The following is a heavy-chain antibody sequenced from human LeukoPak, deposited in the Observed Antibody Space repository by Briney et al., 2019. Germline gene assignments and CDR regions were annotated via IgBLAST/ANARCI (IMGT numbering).Heavy chain of an antibody. CDR2: FYPGDSDT. CDR1: GYSFTTYW. CDR3: AGLSQLIVVTGSGAFDI. J-gene: IGHJ3*02. V-gene: IGHV5-51*01. Sequence: PGESLKISCKGSGYSFTTYWIGWVRQMPGKGLEWMGIFYPGDSDTRYSPSFEGQVTISADKSISTAYLQWSSLKASDTAIYYCAGLSQLIVVTGSGAFDIWGQGTMVTVSS. D-gene: IGHD2-21*01.